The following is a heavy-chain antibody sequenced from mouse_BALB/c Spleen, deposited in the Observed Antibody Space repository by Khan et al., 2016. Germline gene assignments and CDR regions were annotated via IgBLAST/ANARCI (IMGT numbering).Heavy chain of an antibody. V-gene: IGHV1-80*01. CDR3: ARYYVSSYYFDY. CDR2: IYPGDGDT. CDR1: GYAFSSYW. J-gene: IGHJ2*01. D-gene: IGHD1-1*01. Sequence: QVQLKQSGAELVRPGSSVKISCKASGYAFSSYWMNWVKQRPGQGLEWIGQIYPGDGDTNYNGKFKGKATLTADKSSSTAYMQLSSLTSEDSAVYLSARYYVSSYYFDYWGQGTTLTVSS.